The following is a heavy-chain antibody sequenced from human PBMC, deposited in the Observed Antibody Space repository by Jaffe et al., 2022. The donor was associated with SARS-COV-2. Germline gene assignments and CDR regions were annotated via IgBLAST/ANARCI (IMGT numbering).Heavy chain of an antibody. D-gene: IGHD4-17*01. CDR1: GGSISSYY. Sequence: QVQLQESGPGLVKPSETLSLTCTVSGGSISSYYWSWIRQPPGKGLEWIGYIYYSGSTNYNPSLKSRVTISVDTSKNQFSLKLSSVTAADTAVYYCARVRNDYGDYLVQDYWGQGTLVTVSS. V-gene: IGHV4-59*01. J-gene: IGHJ4*02. CDR2: IYYSGST. CDR3: ARVRNDYGDYLVQDY.